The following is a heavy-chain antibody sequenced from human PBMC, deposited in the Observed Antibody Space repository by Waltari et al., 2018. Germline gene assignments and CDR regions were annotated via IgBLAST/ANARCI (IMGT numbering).Heavy chain of an antibody. CDR3: ARRVPNGDYRTYYYYYYGMDV. J-gene: IGHJ6*02. CDR2: IYHSGST. Sequence: QVQLQESGPGLVKPSETLSLTCAVSGYSISSGYYWGWIRQPPGKGLEWIGSIYHSGSTYYNPSRKSRVTISVDTSKNQFSLKLSSVTAADTAVYYCARRVPNGDYRTYYYYYYGMDVWGQGTTVTVSS. V-gene: IGHV4-38-2*01. CDR1: GYSISSGYY. D-gene: IGHD4-17*01.